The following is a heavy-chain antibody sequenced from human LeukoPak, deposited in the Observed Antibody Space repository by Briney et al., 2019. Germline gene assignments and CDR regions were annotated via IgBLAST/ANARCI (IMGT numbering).Heavy chain of an antibody. CDR2: ISAYNGNT. J-gene: IGHJ6*02. Sequence: GASVKVSCKASGYTFTSYGISWVRQAPGQGPEWMGWISAYNGNTNYAQKLQGRVTMTTDTSTSTAYMELRSLRSDDTAVYYCARGGSHCTNGVCSRYYYYGMDVWGQGTTVTVSS. CDR1: GYTFTSYG. V-gene: IGHV1-18*01. CDR3: ARGGSHCTNGVCSRYYYYGMDV. D-gene: IGHD2-8*01.